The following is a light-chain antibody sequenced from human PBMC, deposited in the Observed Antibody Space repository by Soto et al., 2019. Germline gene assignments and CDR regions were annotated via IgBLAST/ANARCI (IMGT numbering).Light chain of an antibody. J-gene: IGKJ2*02. CDR2: GVS. CDR3: MQSIQLPRT. CDR1: QSLVHTDGATY. V-gene: IGKV2D-29*01. Sequence: DVVMTQTPLSLSVTPGQPASISCKSTQSLVHTDGATYLYWSLQRSGQPSQLLIYGVSNRFSGVPERFSGSGSGTEFTLKISRVEAEDVGVYYCMQSIQLPRTFGQGTKLEIK.